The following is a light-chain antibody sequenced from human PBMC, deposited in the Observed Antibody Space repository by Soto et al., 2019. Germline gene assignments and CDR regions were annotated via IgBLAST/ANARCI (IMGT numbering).Light chain of an antibody. Sequence: DIHMTHSPSSLSASLGYVVTISCRASQSIGRYLNWYQQKPGKAPNLLIYVASSLQSEVPSRFSGSGSGTDFTLTITSLQPEDFATYYCQQSYGTPITFGQGTRLEIK. V-gene: IGKV1-39*01. J-gene: IGKJ5*01. CDR1: QSIGRY. CDR2: VAS. CDR3: QQSYGTPIT.